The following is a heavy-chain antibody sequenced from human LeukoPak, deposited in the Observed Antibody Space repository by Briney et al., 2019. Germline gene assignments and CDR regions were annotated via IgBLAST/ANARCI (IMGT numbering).Heavy chain of an antibody. J-gene: IGHJ3*02. Sequence: PGGSLRLSCAASGFTFSSYDMHWVRQATGKGLEWVSAIGTAGDTYYPGSVKGRFTISRENAKNSLYLQMNSLRAGDTAVYYCARAGSGSPTNEGNDAFDIWGQGTMVTVSS. CDR2: IGTAGDT. V-gene: IGHV3-13*01. CDR3: ARAGSGSPTNEGNDAFDI. CDR1: GFTFSSYD. D-gene: IGHD6-19*01.